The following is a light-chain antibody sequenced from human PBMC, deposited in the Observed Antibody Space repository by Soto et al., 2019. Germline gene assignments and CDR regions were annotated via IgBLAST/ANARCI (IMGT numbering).Light chain of an antibody. Sequence: EIVLPQAPGTLSLSPGERATLSCRASQSVSRNYLAWYQQNPGQTPRLLIYGASSRAAGIPDRFSGSGSGTDFSLAISRLEPEDFAVYYCQQYGTSPWTFGQGTKVDIK. CDR2: GAS. V-gene: IGKV3-20*01. CDR3: QQYGTSPWT. CDR1: QSVSRNY. J-gene: IGKJ1*01.